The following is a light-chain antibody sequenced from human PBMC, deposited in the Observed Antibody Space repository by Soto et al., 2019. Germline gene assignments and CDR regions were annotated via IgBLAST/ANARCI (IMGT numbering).Light chain of an antibody. CDR1: QSVSSN. CDR2: GAS. CDR3: QQYNNWPFT. Sequence: EIGMTQSPVTLSVSPGERATLSCRASQSVSSNLAWYQQKPGQAPRLLIYGASTRATGIPGRFSGRGSGPEFTLTISSLQSEYFAVYYCQQYNNWPFTFGPGTNVYIK. J-gene: IGKJ3*01. V-gene: IGKV3-15*01.